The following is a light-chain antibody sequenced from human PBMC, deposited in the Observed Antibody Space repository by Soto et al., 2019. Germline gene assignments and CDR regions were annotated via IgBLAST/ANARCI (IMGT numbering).Light chain of an antibody. Sequence: ERVMTHSPGTLSLSPGERATLSCRASQSVSSNLAWYQQKPGQAPRLLIYGASTRATGIPARFSGSGSGTEFTLTISSLQSEDFAVYYCQQYNTWPRTFGQGTKVDI. CDR2: GAS. J-gene: IGKJ1*01. CDR3: QQYNTWPRT. V-gene: IGKV3-15*01. CDR1: QSVSSN.